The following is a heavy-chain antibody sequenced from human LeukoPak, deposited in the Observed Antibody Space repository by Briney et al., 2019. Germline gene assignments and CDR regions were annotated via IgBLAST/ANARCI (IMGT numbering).Heavy chain of an antibody. J-gene: IGHJ4*02. CDR3: VRGVGLYDSIGYFDY. D-gene: IGHD3-22*01. Sequence: AGGSLRLSCAASGFTYNICAMHWVRQAPGKGLEWVTTISYDGNNKYYADSVRSRFTISRDNSKNTLYLQMNSLRADDTAVYYCVRGVGLYDSIGYFDYWGPGTLLIVSS. CDR1: GFTYNICA. CDR2: ISYDGNNK. V-gene: IGHV3-30-3*01.